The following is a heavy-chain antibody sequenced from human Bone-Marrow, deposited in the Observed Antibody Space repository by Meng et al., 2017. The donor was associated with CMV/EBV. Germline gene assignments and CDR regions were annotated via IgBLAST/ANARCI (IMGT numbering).Heavy chain of an antibody. J-gene: IGHJ6*02. CDR2: ISSNGGST. CDR1: GFTFSSYA. CDR3: SRGEYQLLPYYYYYGMDV. V-gene: IGHV3-64*02. D-gene: IGHD2-2*01. Sequence: GGSLRLSCAASGFTFSSYAMHWVRQAPGKGLEYVSAISSNGGSTYYADSVKGRFTISRDISKNTLYLQMGSLRAEDMAVYYCSRGEYQLLPYYYYYGMDVWGQGTTVTVSS.